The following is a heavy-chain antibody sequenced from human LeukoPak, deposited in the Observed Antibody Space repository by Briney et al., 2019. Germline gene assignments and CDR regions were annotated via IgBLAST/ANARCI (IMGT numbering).Heavy chain of an antibody. CDR2: INHSGST. J-gene: IGHJ4*02. CDR1: GGSFSGYY. Sequence: SETLSLTCAVYGGSFSGYYWMWIRHPPGKALEWMGEINHSGSTNYNPSLKSRVTISVDTSKNQFSLKLSSVTAADTAVYYCARVPVGATGGIDYWGQGTLVTVSS. D-gene: IGHD1-26*01. V-gene: IGHV4-34*01. CDR3: ARVPVGATGGIDY.